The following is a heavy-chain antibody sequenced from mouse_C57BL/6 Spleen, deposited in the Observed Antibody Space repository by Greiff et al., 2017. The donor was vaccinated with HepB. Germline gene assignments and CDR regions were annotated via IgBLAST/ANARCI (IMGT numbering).Heavy chain of an antibody. CDR3: ASPTVDYAMDY. Sequence: EVKLVESGGGLVQPGGSLSLSCAASGFTFTDYYMSWVRQPPGKALEWLGFIRNKANGYTTEYSASVKGRFTISRDNSQSILYLQMNALRAEDSATYYCASPTVDYAMDYWGQGTSVTVSS. V-gene: IGHV7-3*01. D-gene: IGHD1-1*01. J-gene: IGHJ4*01. CDR2: IRNKANGYTT. CDR1: GFTFTDYY.